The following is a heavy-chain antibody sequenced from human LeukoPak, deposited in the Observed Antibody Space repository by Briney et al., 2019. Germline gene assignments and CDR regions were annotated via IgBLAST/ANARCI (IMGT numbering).Heavy chain of an antibody. CDR3: ARDRDCSGGSCYPSFDY. CDR1: GFTFSDYY. J-gene: IGHJ4*02. CDR2: ISSSGSTI. D-gene: IGHD2-15*01. Sequence: PGGSLRLSCAASGFTFSDYYMSWIRQAPGKGLEWVSYISSSGSTIYYADSVKGRFTISRDNAKNSLYLQVNSLRAEDTAVYYCARDRDCSGGSCYPSFDYWGQGTLVTVSS. V-gene: IGHV3-11*04.